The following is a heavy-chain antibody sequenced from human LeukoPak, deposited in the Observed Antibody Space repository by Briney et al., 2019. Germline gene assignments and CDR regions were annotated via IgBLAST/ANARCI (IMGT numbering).Heavy chain of an antibody. CDR3: ARGGLTWIQLWLLPTDY. V-gene: IGHV1-46*01. CDR1: GYTFTSYY. Sequence: GASVKVSCKASGYTFTSYYMHWVRQAPGQGLEWMGIINPSGGSTSYAQKFQGRVTMTRDMSTSTVYMELSSLRSEDTAVYYCARGGLTWIQLWLLPTDYWGQGTLVTVSS. D-gene: IGHD5-18*01. CDR2: INPSGGST. J-gene: IGHJ4*02.